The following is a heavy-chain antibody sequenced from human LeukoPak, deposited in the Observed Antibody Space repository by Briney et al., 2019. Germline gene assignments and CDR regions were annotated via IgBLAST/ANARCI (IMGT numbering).Heavy chain of an antibody. Sequence: PSETLSLTCTVSGGSISSSSYYWGWIRQPPGKGLEWIGSIYYSGSTYYNPSLKSRVTISVDTSKNQFSLKLSSVTAADTAVYYCARGEWLAHYFGYWGQGTLVTVSS. CDR3: ARGEWLAHYFGY. D-gene: IGHD6-19*01. CDR2: IYYSGST. V-gene: IGHV4-39*01. CDR1: GGSISSSSYY. J-gene: IGHJ4*02.